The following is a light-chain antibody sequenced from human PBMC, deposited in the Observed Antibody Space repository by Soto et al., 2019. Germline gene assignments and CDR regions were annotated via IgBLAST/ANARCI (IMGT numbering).Light chain of an antibody. V-gene: IGKV3-15*01. J-gene: IGKJ1*01. CDR2: GAS. CDR1: QSVSSS. CDR3: QQYNNWPT. Sequence: EIVLTQSPGTLSLSPGERATLSCRASQSVSSSCLAWYQQKPGQAPRLLIYGASTRATGIPARFSGSGSGTEFTLTISSLQSEDFAVYYCQQYNNWPTFGQGTKVDNK.